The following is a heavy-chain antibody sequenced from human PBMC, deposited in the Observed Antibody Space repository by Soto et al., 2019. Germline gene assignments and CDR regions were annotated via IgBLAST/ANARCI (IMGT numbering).Heavy chain of an antibody. D-gene: IGHD4-17*01. CDR2: IIPIFGTA. J-gene: IGHJ5*02. CDR1: GGTFSSYA. V-gene: IGHV1-69*12. Sequence: QVQLVQSGAEVKKPGSSVKVSCKASGGTFSSYAISWVRQAPGQGLEWMGGIIPIFGTANYAQKFQGRVTITADESTSTAYMELSSLRSEDTAVYYCAREGVTYGDYSSWWCDPWGQGTLVTVSS. CDR3: AREGVTYGDYSSWWCDP.